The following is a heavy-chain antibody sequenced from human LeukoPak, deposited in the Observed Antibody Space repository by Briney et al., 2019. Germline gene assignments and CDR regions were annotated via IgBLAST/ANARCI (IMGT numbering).Heavy chain of an antibody. Sequence: GGSLRLSRAASGFTFSSYEMNWVRQAPGKGLEWVSYISSSGSTIYYADSVKGRFTISRDNAKNSLYLQMNSLRAEDTAVYYCARTLVGATRPYYFDYWGQGTLVTVSS. V-gene: IGHV3-48*03. CDR3: ARTLVGATRPYYFDY. J-gene: IGHJ4*02. CDR1: GFTFSSYE. CDR2: ISSSGSTI. D-gene: IGHD1-26*01.